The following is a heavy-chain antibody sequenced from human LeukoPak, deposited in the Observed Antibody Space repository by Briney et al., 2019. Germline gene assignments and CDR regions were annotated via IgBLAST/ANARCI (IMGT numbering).Heavy chain of an antibody. CDR3: AKDFGFWSGFDY. Sequence: GGSLRLSCAASGFTFSSYSMNWVRQAPGKGLEWVSSISSSSSYIYYADSVKGRFTISRDNAKNSLYLQMNSLRAEDTAVYYCAKDFGFWSGFDYWGQGILVTVSS. CDR1: GFTFSSYS. CDR2: ISSSSSYI. D-gene: IGHD3-3*01. V-gene: IGHV3-21*01. J-gene: IGHJ4*02.